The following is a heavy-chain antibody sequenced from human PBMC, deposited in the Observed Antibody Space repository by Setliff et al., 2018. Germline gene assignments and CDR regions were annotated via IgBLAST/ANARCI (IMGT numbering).Heavy chain of an antibody. J-gene: IGHJ6*03. CDR1: GGSISSDY. CDR3: ARSRGYKHDSSGYYYDHYYYYYMDV. D-gene: IGHD3-22*01. V-gene: IGHV4-4*08. Sequence: PSETLSLTCTVSGGSISSDYWSWIRQPPGKGLEWIGYVYSSGSTKYNPSLKSRVTISVDTSKNQFSLKLSSVTAADTAVYYCARSRGYKHDSSGYYYDHYYYYYMDVWGKGTPVTVSS. CDR2: VYSSGST.